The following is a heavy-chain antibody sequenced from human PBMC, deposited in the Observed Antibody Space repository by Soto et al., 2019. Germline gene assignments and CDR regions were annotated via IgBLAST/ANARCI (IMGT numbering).Heavy chain of an antibody. V-gene: IGHV1-2*04. CDR3: ATSGAATTPLDY. J-gene: IGHJ4*02. Sequence: ASVKVSCKASGYTFTGYYMHWVRQAPGQGLEWMGWINPSSGGTNYAQKFQGWVTMTRDTSISTAYMELSRLRSDDTAVYYCATSGAATTPLDYWGQGTLVTVSS. CDR2: INPSSGGT. D-gene: IGHD5-12*01. CDR1: GYTFTGYY.